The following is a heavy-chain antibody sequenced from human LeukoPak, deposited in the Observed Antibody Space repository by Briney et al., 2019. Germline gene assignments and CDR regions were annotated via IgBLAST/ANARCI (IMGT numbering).Heavy chain of an antibody. V-gene: IGHV1-18*01. D-gene: IGHD4-11*01. CDR3: ARGLQYHNYYYYGMDV. CDR1: GYTFTSYG. J-gene: IGHJ6*02. CDR2: ISAYNGNT. Sequence: ASVKVSCTASGYTFTSYGINWVRQAPGQGLEWMGWISAYNGNTNYAQKLQGRVTMTTDTSTSTAYMELRSLRSDDTAVYYCARGLQYHNYYYYGMDVWGQGTTVTVSS.